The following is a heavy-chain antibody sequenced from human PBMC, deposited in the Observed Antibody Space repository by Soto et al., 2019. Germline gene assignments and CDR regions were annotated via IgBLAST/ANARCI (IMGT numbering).Heavy chain of an antibody. V-gene: IGHV1-69*01. Sequence: QVQLVQSGAEVKKPGSSVKVSCKASGGTFSSYAISWVRQAPGQGLEWMGGIIPIFGTANYAQKFQGRVTITADESTSTAYMELSSLRSEDTAVYYCARVSSGYYDSSGYYHAFDYWGQGTLVTVSS. CDR2: IIPIFGTA. CDR3: ARVSSGYYDSSGYYHAFDY. D-gene: IGHD3-22*01. CDR1: GGTFSSYA. J-gene: IGHJ4*02.